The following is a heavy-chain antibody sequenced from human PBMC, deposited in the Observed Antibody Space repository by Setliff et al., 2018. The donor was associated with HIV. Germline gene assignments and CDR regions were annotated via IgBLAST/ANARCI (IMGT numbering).Heavy chain of an antibody. CDR2: IYYSGST. V-gene: IGHV4-39*01. J-gene: IGHJ6*03. CDR1: GGSISSSSYY. D-gene: IGHD6-13*01. Sequence: TLSLTCTVSGGSISSSSYYWGWIRQPPGKGLEWIGSIYYSGSTYANPSLKSRVTISVDTSRNQFSLNLSSVTAADTAVYYCVGSTISAAVYYYYYMDVWGKGTTVTVSS. CDR3: VGSTISAAVYYYYYMDV.